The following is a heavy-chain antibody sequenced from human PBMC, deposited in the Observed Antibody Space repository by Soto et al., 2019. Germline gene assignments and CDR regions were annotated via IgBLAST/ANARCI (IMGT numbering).Heavy chain of an antibody. Sequence: EVQLLESGGGLVQPGGSLRLSCAASGFTFSSHVMNWVRQAPGKGLEWVAAISGGGGTTYYGDSVEGRFTMSRDNSKNTLYLHMNSVRAEDTAVYYCARGPRAPPPHDYGMDVWGQGTRVTVSS. CDR1: GFTFSSHV. CDR3: ARGPRAPPPHDYGMDV. J-gene: IGHJ6*02. CDR2: ISGGGGTT. V-gene: IGHV3-23*01.